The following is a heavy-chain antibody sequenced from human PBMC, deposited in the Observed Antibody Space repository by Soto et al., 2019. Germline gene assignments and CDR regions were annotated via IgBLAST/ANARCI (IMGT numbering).Heavy chain of an antibody. Sequence: PSETLSLTCTVSGGSISSYYWSWIRQPPGKGLEWIGYIYYSGSTNYNPSLKSRVTISVDTSMNQFSLKLSSVTAAATAVYYCARVRVDGYFDYWGQGTLVTVSS. CDR3: ARVRVDGYFDY. D-gene: IGHD5-12*01. CDR2: IYYSGST. V-gene: IGHV4-59*01. J-gene: IGHJ4*02. CDR1: GGSISSYY.